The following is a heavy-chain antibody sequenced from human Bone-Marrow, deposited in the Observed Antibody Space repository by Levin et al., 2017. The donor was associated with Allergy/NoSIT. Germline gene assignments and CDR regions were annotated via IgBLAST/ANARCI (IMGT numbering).Heavy chain of an antibody. CDR2: IFPDDSDT. Sequence: GESLKISCTTSGYPFTTYWIGWLRQMPGKGLEWMGIIFPDDSDTRYSPSFQGQVTISADKSTNTAYLQWNSLKASDTAVYFCARGGYTGYLPMDRFDFWGRGTLVTVSS. CDR3: ARGGYTGYLPMDRFDF. CDR1: GYPFTTYW. V-gene: IGHV5-51*01. J-gene: IGHJ4*02. D-gene: IGHD5-12*01.